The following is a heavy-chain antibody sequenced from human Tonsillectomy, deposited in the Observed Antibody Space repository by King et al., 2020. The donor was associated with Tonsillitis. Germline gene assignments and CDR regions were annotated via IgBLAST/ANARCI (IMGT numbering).Heavy chain of an antibody. V-gene: IGHV3-73*01. CDR1: GFTFSGSA. CDR2: IRSKANSYAT. D-gene: IGHD2-2*01. CDR3: TSGFSSTSFDY. Sequence: EVQLVESGGGLVQPGGSLKLSCAASGFTFSGSAMHWVRQASGKGLEWVGRIRSKANSYATAYAASVKGRFTISRDVSKNTAYLRMNSLKTEDTAVYYCTSGFSSTSFDYWGQGTLVTVSS. J-gene: IGHJ4*02.